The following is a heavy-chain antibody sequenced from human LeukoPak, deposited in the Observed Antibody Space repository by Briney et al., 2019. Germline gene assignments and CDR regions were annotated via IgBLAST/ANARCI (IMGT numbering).Heavy chain of an antibody. Sequence: GGSLRLSCAASGFTFSSYAMSWVRQAPGKGLEWVSAISGSGDSTYYADSVKGRFTISRDNSKNTLYLQMNSLRAEDTAVYYCAKSGKRKYYYDSQYYFDYWGQGTLVTVSS. J-gene: IGHJ4*02. CDR3: AKSGKRKYYYDSQYYFDY. V-gene: IGHV3-23*01. D-gene: IGHD3-22*01. CDR2: ISGSGDST. CDR1: GFTFSSYA.